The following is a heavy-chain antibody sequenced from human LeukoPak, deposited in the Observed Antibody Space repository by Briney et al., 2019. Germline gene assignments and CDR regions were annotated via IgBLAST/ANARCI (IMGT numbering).Heavy chain of an antibody. Sequence: ASVKVSCKTSGYTFTTNAITWVRQAPGQGLEWMGWISAYNGNTNYAQKLQGRVTMTTDTSTSTAYMELRSLRSDDTAVYYCARSPATRNYYYYYYMDVWGKGTTVTVSS. CDR1: GYTFTTNA. J-gene: IGHJ6*03. D-gene: IGHD2-15*01. CDR2: ISAYNGNT. CDR3: ARSPATRNYYYYYYMDV. V-gene: IGHV1-18*01.